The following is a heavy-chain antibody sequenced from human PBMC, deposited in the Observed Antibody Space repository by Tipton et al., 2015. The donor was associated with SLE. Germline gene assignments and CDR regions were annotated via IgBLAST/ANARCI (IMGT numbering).Heavy chain of an antibody. D-gene: IGHD6-19*01. CDR1: GYSFTSYW. J-gene: IGHJ4*02. CDR2: IYPGDSDT. V-gene: IGHV5-51*01. Sequence: VQLVQSGAEVKKPGESLKISCKGSGYSFTSYWIGWVRQMPGKGLEWMGIIYPGDSDTRYSPSFQGQVTISADKSINTAYLGWNTLRTSDTATYYCARRFLGSSGWLRQLDYWGQGTLVTVSS. CDR3: ARRFLGSSGWLRQLDY.